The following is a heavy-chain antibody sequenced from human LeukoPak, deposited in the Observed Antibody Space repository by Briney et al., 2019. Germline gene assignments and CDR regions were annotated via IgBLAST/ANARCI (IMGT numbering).Heavy chain of an antibody. V-gene: IGHV3-48*03. CDR3: AREMVTTDSRRGY. D-gene: IGHD4-17*01. Sequence: GGSLRLSCAASGFTFSSYEMNWVRQAPGKGLEWVSYISSSGSTIYYADSVKGRFTISRDNAKNSLYLQMNSLRAEGTAVYYCAREMVTTDSRRGYWGQGTLVTVSS. CDR1: GFTFSSYE. CDR2: ISSSGSTI. J-gene: IGHJ4*02.